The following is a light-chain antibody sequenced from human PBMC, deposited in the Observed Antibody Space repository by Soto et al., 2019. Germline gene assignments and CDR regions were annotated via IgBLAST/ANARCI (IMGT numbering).Light chain of an antibody. CDR2: LGD. Sequence: QSVLTQPPSASSTPGQTVTISCSGSTSNIGTFYVYWYQHLPGTAPKLLIYLGDQRASGVSDRFSGSKSGTPASLAINGLRSDDEDDYYSAAWDDNLNAYVFGSGTKVTVL. J-gene: IGLJ1*01. CDR3: AAWDDNLNAYV. V-gene: IGLV1-47*02. CDR1: TSNIGTFY.